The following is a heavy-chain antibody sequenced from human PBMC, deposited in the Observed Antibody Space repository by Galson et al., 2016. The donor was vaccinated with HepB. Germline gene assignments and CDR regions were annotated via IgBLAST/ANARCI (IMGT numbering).Heavy chain of an antibody. D-gene: IGHD3-10*01. Sequence: SLRLSCAASGFSFSSSAMHWVRQAPGKGLEWVAVICIHGRNKYYVDSVKGRFTISRDNSKNTLYPHQNSLRAEETAVYYCARAVHGSGSYWDKWGQGTLVAVSS. J-gene: IGHJ4*02. V-gene: IGHV3-30*04. CDR2: ICIHGRNK. CDR1: GFSFSSSA. CDR3: ARAVHGSGSYWDK.